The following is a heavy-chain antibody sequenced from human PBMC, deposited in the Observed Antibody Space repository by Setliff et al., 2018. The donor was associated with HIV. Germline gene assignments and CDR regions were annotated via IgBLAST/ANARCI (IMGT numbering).Heavy chain of an antibody. D-gene: IGHD2-15*01. CDR2: IKSKGDGGTT. V-gene: IGHV3-15*01. CDR1: GFTFSNAW. J-gene: IGHJ4*02. CDR3: TGSQYCSGGSCYHNFDY. Sequence: GGSLRLSCAASGFTFSNAWMSWVRQAPGKGLEWVGRIKSKGDGGTTDYAAPVKGRFTISRDDSKNTLYLQMHSLKTDDTAVYYCTGSQYCSGGSCYHNFDYWGQGTLVTVSS.